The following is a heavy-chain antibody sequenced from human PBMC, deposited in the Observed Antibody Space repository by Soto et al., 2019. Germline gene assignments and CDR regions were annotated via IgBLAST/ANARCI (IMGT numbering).Heavy chain of an antibody. J-gene: IGHJ4*02. CDR1: GGSISSGDYY. Sequence: QVQLQESGPGLLKPSQTLPLPCTFFGGSISSGDYYGSGIRKPPGKGLEWIGYIYYSGSTYYNPSLKSRVTISVDTSKNQFSLKLSSVTAADTAVYYCARGPDGDYFFDYWGQGTLVTVSS. CDR2: IYYSGST. CDR3: ARGPDGDYFFDY. V-gene: IGHV4-30-4*01. D-gene: IGHD4-17*01.